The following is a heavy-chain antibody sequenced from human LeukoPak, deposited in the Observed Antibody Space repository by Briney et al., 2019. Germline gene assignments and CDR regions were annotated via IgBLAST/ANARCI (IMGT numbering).Heavy chain of an antibody. CDR1: GFFPNFD. V-gene: IGHV1-18*04. CDR2: ISPYNGDT. Sequence: ASVKVSCKTSGFFPNFDINWVRQAPGQRLEWMGWISPYNGDTKYSQKFQDRVTMTTDISTSTTYLELRSLKSDDTALYYCTRATGWLSDYWGQGTLVTVSS. D-gene: IGHD6-19*01. CDR3: TRATGWLSDY. J-gene: IGHJ4*02.